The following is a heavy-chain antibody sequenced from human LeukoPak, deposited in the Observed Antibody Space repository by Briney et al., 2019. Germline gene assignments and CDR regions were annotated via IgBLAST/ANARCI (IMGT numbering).Heavy chain of an antibody. V-gene: IGHV3-7*01. CDR3: AREQPYYYDSSGTALMAEIKYYFDY. CDR1: GFTFRSYW. D-gene: IGHD3-22*01. J-gene: IGHJ4*02. CDR2: IKQDGSEK. Sequence: GGSLRLSCAASGFTFRSYWMSWARQAPGKGLEWVANIKQDGSEKYYVDSVKGRFTISRDNAKNSLYLQMNSLRAEDTGVYYCAREQPYYYDSSGTALMAEIKYYFDYWGQGTLVTVSS.